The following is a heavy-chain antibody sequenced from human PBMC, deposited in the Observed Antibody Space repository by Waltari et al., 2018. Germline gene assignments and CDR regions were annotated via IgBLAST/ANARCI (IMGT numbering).Heavy chain of an antibody. CDR3: ARDCSSTSCYMDYYYGMDV. CDR1: GFTFSSYE. CDR2: ISSSGSTI. J-gene: IGHJ6*02. Sequence: EVQLVESGGGLVQPGGSLRLSCAASGFTFSSYEMNWVRQAPGKGLEWVSYISSSGSTIDYADSVKGRFTISRDNAKNSLYLQMNSLRAEDTAVYYCARDCSSTSCYMDYYYGMDVWGQGTTVTVSS. D-gene: IGHD2-2*02. V-gene: IGHV3-48*03.